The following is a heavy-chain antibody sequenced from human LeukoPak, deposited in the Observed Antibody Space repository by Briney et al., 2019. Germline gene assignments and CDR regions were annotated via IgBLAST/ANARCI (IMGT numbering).Heavy chain of an antibody. CDR2: ISGSGGST. Sequence: GGSLRLSCAASGFTFSSYTMSWVRQAPGKGLEWVSAISGSGGSTYYADAVKGRFTISRDNPKNTLYLQMNSLRAEDTAVYYCAKAGCSSTSCYFDYWGQGTLVTVSS. D-gene: IGHD2-2*01. CDR1: GFTFSSYT. V-gene: IGHV3-23*01. CDR3: AKAGCSSTSCYFDY. J-gene: IGHJ4*02.